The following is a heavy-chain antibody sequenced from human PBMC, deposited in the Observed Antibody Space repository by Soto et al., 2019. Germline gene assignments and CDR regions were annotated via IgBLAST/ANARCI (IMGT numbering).Heavy chain of an antibody. V-gene: IGHV4-59*01. CDR2: IYYSGRT. D-gene: IGHD6-13*01. J-gene: IGHJ5*02. Sequence: QVQLQESGPGLVKPSETLSLTCTVSGGSISSYYWSWIRQPPGKGLEWIGYIYYSGRTNYNPSLKSRVTISVDTSKHQFSLKLSSVTAADTAVYYCARDADVAAAGTGLWFDPWGQGTLVTVSS. CDR1: GGSISSYY. CDR3: ARDADVAAAGTGLWFDP.